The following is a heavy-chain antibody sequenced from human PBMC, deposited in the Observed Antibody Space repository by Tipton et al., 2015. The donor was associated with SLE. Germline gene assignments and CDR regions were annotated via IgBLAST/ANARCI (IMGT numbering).Heavy chain of an antibody. V-gene: IGHV3-7*01. CDR1: GFTFVNYW. J-gene: IGHJ2*01. D-gene: IGHD3-9*01. Sequence: SLRLSCEASGFTFVNYWMSWVRQAPGKGLEWAASISQDGSEKSYVDSVKGRFSISRDNTKNSVYLQMKTLRAEDTAVYYCARGFPISLRRYFDFWGRGTLVTVSS. CDR2: ISQDGSEK. CDR3: ARGFPISLRRYFDF.